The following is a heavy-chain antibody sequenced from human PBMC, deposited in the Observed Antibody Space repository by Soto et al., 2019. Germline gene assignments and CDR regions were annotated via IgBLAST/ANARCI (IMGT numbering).Heavy chain of an antibody. V-gene: IGHV4-30-4*01. Sequence: SETLSLTCTVSGGSVSSADYYWSWIRQPPGKGLEWIGYIYYSGSTYYNPSLKSRVTISLDTSKNQFSLKLSSVTAADTAVYYCARDAYYGSGALYYGMDVWGQGTTVTVSS. CDR1: GGSVSSADYY. J-gene: IGHJ6*02. CDR2: IYYSGST. D-gene: IGHD3-10*01. CDR3: ARDAYYGSGALYYGMDV.